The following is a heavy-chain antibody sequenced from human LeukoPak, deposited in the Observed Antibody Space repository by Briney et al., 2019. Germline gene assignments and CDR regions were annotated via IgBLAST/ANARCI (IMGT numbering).Heavy chain of an antibody. CDR3: AKDLDSYGFSYFDY. CDR1: GFTFDDYA. CDR2: ISWDGGST. V-gene: IGHV3-43D*04. J-gene: IGHJ4*02. D-gene: IGHD5-18*01. Sequence: GGSLRLSCAASGFTFDDYAMHWVRQAPGRGLEWVSLISWDGGSTHYADSVKGRFTISRDNSKNSLYLQMNSLRAEDTALYYCAKDLDSYGFSYFDYWGQGTLVTVSS.